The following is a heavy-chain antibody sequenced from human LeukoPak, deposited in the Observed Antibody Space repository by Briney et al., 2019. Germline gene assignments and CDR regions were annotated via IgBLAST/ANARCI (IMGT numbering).Heavy chain of an antibody. V-gene: IGHV4-59*12. J-gene: IGHJ4*02. Sequence: SETLSLTCTVSGGSISSYYWSWIRQPPGKGLEWIGYIYHSGSTYYNPSLKSRVTISVDRSKNQFSLKLSSVTAADTAVYYCASSSSSWYRADYWGQGTLVTVSS. CDR3: ASSSSSWYRADY. CDR1: GGSISSYY. D-gene: IGHD6-13*01. CDR2: IYHSGST.